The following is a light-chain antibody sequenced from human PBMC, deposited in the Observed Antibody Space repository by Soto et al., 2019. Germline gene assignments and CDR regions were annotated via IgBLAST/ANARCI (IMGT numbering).Light chain of an antibody. CDR2: DAS. CDR1: QDISNH. CDR3: QQSYSLPVWT. J-gene: IGKJ1*01. V-gene: IGKV1-33*01. Sequence: DIQMTQSPSSLSASVGDRVTISCQASQDISNHLNWYQQKLGKAPSLLIYDASNLETGVPSRFSGTGTDFTLSVSSLQPEDFATYYCQQSYSLPVWTFGQGTKVDIK.